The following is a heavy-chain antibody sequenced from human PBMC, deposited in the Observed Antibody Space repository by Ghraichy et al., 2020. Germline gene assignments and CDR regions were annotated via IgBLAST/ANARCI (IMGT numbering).Heavy chain of an antibody. CDR2: IYYSGST. Sequence: SETLSLTCTVSGGSISSYYWSWIWQPPGKGLEWIGYIYYSGSTNYNPSLKSRVTISVDTSKNQFSLKLSSVTAADTAVYYCARVLDIVGATKYALDIWGRGTMVTVSS. D-gene: IGHD1-26*01. J-gene: IGHJ3*02. V-gene: IGHV4-59*08. CDR1: GGSISSYY. CDR3: ARVLDIVGATKYALDI.